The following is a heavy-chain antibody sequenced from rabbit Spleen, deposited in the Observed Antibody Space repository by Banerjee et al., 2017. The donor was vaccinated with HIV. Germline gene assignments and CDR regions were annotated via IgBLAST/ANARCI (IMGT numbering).Heavy chain of an antibody. CDR3: ARGSATMTMVITGYYLNL. J-gene: IGHJ4*01. CDR2: IDTGSSGFT. Sequence: VESGGGLVQPGASLTLTCIASGVSFSGNSYMCWVRQAPGKGLEWIACIDTGSSGFTYFASWAKGRFTISKTSSTTVTLQMTSLTVADTATYFCARGSATMTMVITGYYLNLWGPGTLVTVS. V-gene: IGHV1S40*01. D-gene: IGHD2-1*01. CDR1: GVSFSGNSY.